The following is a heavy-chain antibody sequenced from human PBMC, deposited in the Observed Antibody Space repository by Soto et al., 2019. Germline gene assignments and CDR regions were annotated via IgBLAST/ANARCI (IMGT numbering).Heavy chain of an antibody. D-gene: IGHD5-18*01. V-gene: IGHV3-21*01. CDR3: ATVDRAMVRVSYYSYYYSMDV. CDR1: GFTFSSYS. Sequence: PGGSLRLSCAASGFTFSSYSMNWVRQAPGKGLEWVSSISSSSSYIYYADSVKGRFTISGDNAKNSLYLQMNSLRAEDTAVYYCATVDRAMVRVSYYSYYYSMDVWGQGTTVTVSS. CDR2: ISSSSSYI. J-gene: IGHJ6*02.